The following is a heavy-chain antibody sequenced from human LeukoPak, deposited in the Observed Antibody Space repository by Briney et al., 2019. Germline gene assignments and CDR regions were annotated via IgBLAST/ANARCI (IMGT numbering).Heavy chain of an antibody. CDR3: ARTYIDYLPL. CDR1: GGSITSDDYS. D-gene: IGHD4-11*01. J-gene: IGHJ4*02. CDR2: IYYSGNT. V-gene: IGHV4-30-4*01. Sequence: PSETLSLTCTVSGGSITSDDYSWSWIRQPPGKGLEWIGYIYYSGNTYYNPSLKSRVTISVDTSKNQFSLKLSSVTAADTAVYYCARTYIDYLPLWSQGTLVTVSS.